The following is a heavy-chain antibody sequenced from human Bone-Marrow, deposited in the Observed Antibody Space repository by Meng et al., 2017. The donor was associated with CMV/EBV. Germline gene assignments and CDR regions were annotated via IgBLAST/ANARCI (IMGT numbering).Heavy chain of an antibody. CDR3: AREADIVVVPAYFEY. J-gene: IGHJ4*02. Sequence: GESLKISCAASGFTFSSYSMNWVRQAPGKGLEWVSSISSSSSYIYYADSVKGRFTISRDNAKNSLYLQMNSLRAEDTAVYYCAREADIVVVPAYFEYWGQGTLVTVSS. V-gene: IGHV3-21*01. CDR2: ISSSSSYI. D-gene: IGHD2-2*01. CDR1: GFTFSSYS.